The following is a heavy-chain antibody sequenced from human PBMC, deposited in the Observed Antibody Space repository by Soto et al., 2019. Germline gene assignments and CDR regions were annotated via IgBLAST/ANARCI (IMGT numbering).Heavy chain of an antibody. CDR2: IYSGGST. CDR1: GFTVSSNY. D-gene: IGHD6-13*01. CDR3: ARVGQQLARGGWFDL. Sequence: EVQLVESGGGLVQPGGSLRLSCAASGFTVSSNYMSWVRQAPGKGLEWVSVIYSGGSTYYADSVKGRCTISRHNYKNTLYLQMNSLRAEDTAVYYCARVGQQLARGGWFDLWGQGTLVTVSS. V-gene: IGHV3-53*04. J-gene: IGHJ5*02.